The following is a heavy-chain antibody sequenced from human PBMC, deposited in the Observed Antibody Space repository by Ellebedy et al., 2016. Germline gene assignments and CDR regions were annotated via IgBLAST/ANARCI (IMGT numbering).Heavy chain of an antibody. CDR1: GYTFTSYA. CDR2: INAGNGNT. Sequence: ASVKVSCXASGYTFTSYAMHWVRQAPGQRLEWMGWINAGNGNTKYSQKFQGRVTITRDTSASTAYMELSSLRSEDTAVYYCARNSLHYYDSSGLDYWGQGTLVTVSS. D-gene: IGHD3-22*01. J-gene: IGHJ4*02. CDR3: ARNSLHYYDSSGLDY. V-gene: IGHV1-3*01.